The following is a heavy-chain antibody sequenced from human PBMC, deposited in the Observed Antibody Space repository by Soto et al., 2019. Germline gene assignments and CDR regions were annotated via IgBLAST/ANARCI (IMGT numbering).Heavy chain of an antibody. D-gene: IGHD6-13*01. CDR3: AKVDVSTAGSFDY. Sequence: GGSLRLSCVASGFTFSRHGLSWVRQAPGKGLEWVSTINPSGDSTFYADSVKGRFTISRDNSKNTVYLQMNSVSVGDTAVYLCAKVDVSTAGSFDYWGQGALVTVSS. J-gene: IGHJ4*02. CDR1: GFTFSRHG. CDR2: INPSGDST. V-gene: IGHV3-23*01.